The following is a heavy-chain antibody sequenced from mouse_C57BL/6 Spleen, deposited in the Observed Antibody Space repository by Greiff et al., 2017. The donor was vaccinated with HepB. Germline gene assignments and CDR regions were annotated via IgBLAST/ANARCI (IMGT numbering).Heavy chain of an antibody. CDR3: TGGRLLPYYYAMDY. V-gene: IGHV6-3*01. D-gene: IGHD2-3*01. Sequence: DVHLVESGGGLVQPGGSMKLSCVASGFTFSNYWMNWVRQSPEKGLEWVAQIRLKSDNYATHYAESVKGRFTISRDDSKSSVYLQMNNLRAEDTGIYYCTGGRLLPYYYAMDYWGQGTSVTVSS. CDR2: IRLKSDNYAT. J-gene: IGHJ4*01. CDR1: GFTFSNYW.